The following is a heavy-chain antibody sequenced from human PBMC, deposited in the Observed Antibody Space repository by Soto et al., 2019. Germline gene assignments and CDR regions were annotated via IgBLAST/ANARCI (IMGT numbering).Heavy chain of an antibody. CDR3: ARDFPHWDVDV. J-gene: IGHJ6*02. CDR1: GYTFNSYG. D-gene: IGHD7-27*01. Sequence: QVQLVQSGAEVKKPGASVKFSCKASGYTFNSYGISWVRQGPGQGLEWMGWINAYNDNTNYAQKFQGRVTTTTDTSTSTAYMELRSLRSDDTAVYYCARDFPHWDVDVWGQGTTVTVSS. CDR2: INAYNDNT. V-gene: IGHV1-18*01.